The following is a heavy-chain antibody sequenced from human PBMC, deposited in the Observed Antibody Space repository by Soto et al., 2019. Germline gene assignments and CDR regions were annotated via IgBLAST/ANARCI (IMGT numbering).Heavy chain of an antibody. CDR1: GFTFSSYA. CDR3: ARVKGIAARPGYFQH. V-gene: IGHV3-30-3*01. J-gene: IGHJ1*01. Sequence: GGSLRRSCAASGFTFSSYAMHWVRQAPGKGLEWVAVISYDGSNKYYADSVKGRFTISRDNSKNTLYLQMNSLRAEDTAVYYCARVKGIAARPGYFQHWGQGTLVTVSS. D-gene: IGHD6-6*01. CDR2: ISYDGSNK.